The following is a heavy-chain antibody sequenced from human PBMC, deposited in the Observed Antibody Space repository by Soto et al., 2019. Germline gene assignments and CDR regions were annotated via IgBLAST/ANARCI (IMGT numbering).Heavy chain of an antibody. Sequence: QLQLQESGPGLVKPSETLSLTCSVSGGSISSSSYFWGWIRQPPGKGLEWLGTIYYSGSTYYNPSLQSRVTISVDPTKNQFSLKLSSVTAADRAVYYCARPTRWAETGAFDSWGQGTLVTVSS. D-gene: IGHD7-27*01. CDR2: IYYSGST. CDR3: ARPTRWAETGAFDS. J-gene: IGHJ4*02. V-gene: IGHV4-39*01. CDR1: GGSISSSSYF.